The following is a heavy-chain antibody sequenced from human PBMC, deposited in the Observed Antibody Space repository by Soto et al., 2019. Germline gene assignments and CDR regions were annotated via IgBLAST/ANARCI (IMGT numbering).Heavy chain of an antibody. V-gene: IGHV3-23*01. Sequence: GGSLRLSCAASGFTFSSYAMTWVRQAPGRGLEWVSAISGSGSPTYYADSVKGRFTISRDNSKNTLYLQMNSLRADDTAVYYCVRDHDSDGYWDYWGQGSLVTVSS. CDR3: VRDHDSDGYWDY. CDR2: ISGSGSPT. CDR1: GFTFSSYA. J-gene: IGHJ4*02. D-gene: IGHD3-22*01.